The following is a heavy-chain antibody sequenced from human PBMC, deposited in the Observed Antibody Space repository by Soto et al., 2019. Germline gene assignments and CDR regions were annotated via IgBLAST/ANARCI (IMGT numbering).Heavy chain of an antibody. D-gene: IGHD6-19*01. V-gene: IGHV4-31*03. CDR3: ARVPLVAVDGTKYFPH. Sequence: QVQLQESGPGLVKPSQTLSLTCTVSGGSISSGGYYWSWIRQHPGKGLEWIGYLYYIGSTNYNPSLKSRVTITVDTTKNQCSLKLSSVTAADTAVYYCARVPLVAVDGTKYFPHWGQGTLVTVTS. CDR1: GGSISSGGYY. CDR2: LYYIGST. J-gene: IGHJ1*01.